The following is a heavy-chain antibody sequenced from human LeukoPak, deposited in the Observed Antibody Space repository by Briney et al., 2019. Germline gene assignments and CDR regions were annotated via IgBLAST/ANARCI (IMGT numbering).Heavy chain of an antibody. Sequence: SETLSLTCTVSGVSISGSSYYWGWVRQPPGMGLEWIGNFFYSGSSYYNPSLKSRVTISVDTSKNQFSLKLSSVTAADTAVYYCARGSWYFYNWFDPWGQGTLVTVSS. CDR2: FFYSGSS. CDR3: ARGSWYFYNWFDP. D-gene: IGHD6-13*01. J-gene: IGHJ5*02. V-gene: IGHV4-39*07. CDR1: GVSISGSSYY.